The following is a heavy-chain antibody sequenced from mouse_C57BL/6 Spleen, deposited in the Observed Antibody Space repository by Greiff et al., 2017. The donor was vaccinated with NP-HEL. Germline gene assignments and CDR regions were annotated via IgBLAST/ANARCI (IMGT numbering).Heavy chain of an antibody. CDR3: ARKGIYYGYDGYAMDY. CDR1: GYTFTDYY. J-gene: IGHJ4*01. D-gene: IGHD2-2*01. CDR2: IYPGSGNT. V-gene: IGHV1-76*01. Sequence: VMLVESGAELVRPGASVKLSCKASGYTFTDYYINWVKQRPGQGLEWIARIYPGSGNTYYNEKFKGKATLTAEKSSSTAYMQLSSLTSEDSAVYFCARKGIYYGYDGYAMDYWGQGTSVTVSS.